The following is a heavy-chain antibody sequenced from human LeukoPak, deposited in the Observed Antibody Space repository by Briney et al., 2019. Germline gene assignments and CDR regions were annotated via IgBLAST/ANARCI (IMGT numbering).Heavy chain of an antibody. J-gene: IGHJ6*03. CDR2: ISYDGSNK. D-gene: IGHD5-12*01. V-gene: IGHV3-30*04. Sequence: GGSLRLSCAASGFTFSSYAMHWVRQAPGKGLEWVAVISYDGSNKYYADSVKGRFTISRDNSKNTLYLQMNSLRAEDTAVYYCARDKSVATSLPYYYYYMDVWGKGTTVTVSS. CDR1: GFTFSSYA. CDR3: ARDKSVATSLPYYYYYMDV.